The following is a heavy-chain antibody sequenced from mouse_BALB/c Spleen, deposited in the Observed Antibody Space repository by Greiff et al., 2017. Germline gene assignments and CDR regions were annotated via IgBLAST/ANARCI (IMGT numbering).Heavy chain of an antibody. D-gene: IGHD1-1*01. CDR2: INPSNGGT. CDR1: GYTFTSYY. Sequence: QVQLQQSGAELVKPGASVKLSCKASGYTFTSYYMYWVKQSPGQGLEWIGEINPSNGGTNFNEKFKSKATLTVDKSSSTAYMQLSSLTSEDSAVYYCKRENYYGSSPFDYWGQGTPLTVSA. V-gene: IGHV1S81*02. J-gene: IGHJ2*01. CDR3: KRENYYGSSPFDY.